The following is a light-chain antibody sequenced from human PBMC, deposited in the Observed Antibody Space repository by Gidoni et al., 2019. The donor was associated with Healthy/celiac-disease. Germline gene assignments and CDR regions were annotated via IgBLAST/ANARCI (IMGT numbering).Light chain of an antibody. J-gene: IGKJ4*01. CDR1: QRISSY. CDR3: QQSYSTPPT. V-gene: IGKV1-39*01. CDR2: AAT. Sequence: DIQLTQSPSSLSASVGDRVTITCRASQRISSYVNWYQQKPGKDPKPLIYAATSLQSGVPSRFSGSGSGTGFTLNITSLQREDFATYYCQQSYSTPPTFXGXTKVEIK.